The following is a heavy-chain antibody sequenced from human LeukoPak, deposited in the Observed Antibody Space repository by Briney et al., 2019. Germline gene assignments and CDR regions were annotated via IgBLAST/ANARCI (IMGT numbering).Heavy chain of an antibody. CDR3: ARQNYFDSVGFPPFEN. CDR2: IYYTGNT. CDR1: DGSVSNFHYY. D-gene: IGHD3-22*01. J-gene: IGHJ4*02. V-gene: IGHV4-39*01. Sequence: PSETLSLTCTISDGSVSNFHYYWGWIRQPPGTGLEWIGSIYYTGNTYYNPSLKSRVTISVDTSRNQFSLNLTSVTPTDTSVYFCARQNYFDSVGFPPFENWGQGTLVTVSS.